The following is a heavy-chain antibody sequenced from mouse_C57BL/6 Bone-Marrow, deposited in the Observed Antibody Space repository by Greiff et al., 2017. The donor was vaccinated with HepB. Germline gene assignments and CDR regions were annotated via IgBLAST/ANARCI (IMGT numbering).Heavy chain of an antibody. D-gene: IGHD5-1*01. CDR1: GFTFSSYG. CDR3: ARRSTSPFAY. CDR2: ISSGGSYT. Sequence: EVHLVESGGDLVKPGGSLKLSCAASGFTFSSYGMSWVRQTPDKRLEWVATISSGGSYTYYPDSVKGRFTISRDNAKNTLYLQMSSLKSEDTAMYYCARRSTSPFAYWGQGTLVTVSA. V-gene: IGHV5-6*01. J-gene: IGHJ3*01.